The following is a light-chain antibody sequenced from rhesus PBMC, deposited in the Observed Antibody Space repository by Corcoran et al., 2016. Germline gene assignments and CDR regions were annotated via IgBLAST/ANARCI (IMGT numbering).Light chain of an antibody. CDR1: QSVSSS. J-gene: IGKJ1*01. CDR3: LQHSNWPWT. Sequence: EIVMTQSPATLSLSPGERATLSCGASQSVSSSLAWYQQKTGQAPRLLIYGASSRATGIPDRVRGSGSGTDCTLTISSLEPEDVAVYYCLQHSNWPWTFGQGTKVEIK. V-gene: IGKV3-24*01. CDR2: GAS.